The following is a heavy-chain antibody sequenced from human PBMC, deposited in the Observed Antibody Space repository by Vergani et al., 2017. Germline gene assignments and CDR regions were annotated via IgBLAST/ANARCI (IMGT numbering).Heavy chain of an antibody. CDR3: ARDKGPLNYYDSSGPFDY. CDR2: IYTSGST. CDR1: GGSISSGSYY. Sequence: QVQLQESGPGLVKPSQTLSLTCTVSGGSISSGSYYWSWIRQPAGKGLEWIGRIYTSGSTNYNPSLKSRVTISVDTSTSTVYMELSSLRSEDTAVYYCARDKGPLNYYDSSGPFDYWGQGTLVTVSS. D-gene: IGHD3-22*01. J-gene: IGHJ4*02. V-gene: IGHV4-61*02.